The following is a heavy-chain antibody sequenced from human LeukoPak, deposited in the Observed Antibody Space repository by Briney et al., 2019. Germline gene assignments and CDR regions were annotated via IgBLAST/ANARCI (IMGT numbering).Heavy chain of an antibody. V-gene: IGHV3-11*04. D-gene: IGHD3-3*01. Sequence: GGSLRLSCAASGFTFSDYYMSWIHQAPGKGLEWVSYISSSGSTIYYADSVKGRFTISRDNAKNSLYLQMNSLRAEDTAVYYCARCTSYDFWSGYYLDYWGQGTLVTVSS. CDR1: GFTFSDYY. J-gene: IGHJ4*02. CDR2: ISSSGSTI. CDR3: ARCTSYDFWSGYYLDY.